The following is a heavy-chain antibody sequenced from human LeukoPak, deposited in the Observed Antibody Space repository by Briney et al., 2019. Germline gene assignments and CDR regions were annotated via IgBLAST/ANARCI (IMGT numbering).Heavy chain of an antibody. CDR3: ARDPRSGSYYVFDY. D-gene: IGHD1-26*01. Sequence: GGSLRLSCAASGFTFSSYGMHWVRQAPGKGLEWVAVIWYDGSNKYYADSVKGRFTISRDNSKNTPYLQMNSLRAEDTAVYYCARDPRSGSYYVFDYWGQGTLVTVSS. V-gene: IGHV3-33*01. J-gene: IGHJ4*02. CDR2: IWYDGSNK. CDR1: GFTFSSYG.